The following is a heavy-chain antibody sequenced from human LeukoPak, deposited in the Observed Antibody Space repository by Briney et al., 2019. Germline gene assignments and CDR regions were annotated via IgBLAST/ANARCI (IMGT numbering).Heavy chain of an antibody. CDR3: ARGGVEMATFDY. D-gene: IGHD5-24*01. CDR1: GGSTSSYY. V-gene: IGHV4-59*01. Sequence: SETLSVTCTVSGGSTSSYYWSWIRQPPGKGVEWIGYIYYSGSTNYNPSLKSRVTISVDTSKNQFSLKLSSLTAADTAVYYCARGGVEMATFDYWGQGTLVTVSS. J-gene: IGHJ4*02. CDR2: IYYSGST.